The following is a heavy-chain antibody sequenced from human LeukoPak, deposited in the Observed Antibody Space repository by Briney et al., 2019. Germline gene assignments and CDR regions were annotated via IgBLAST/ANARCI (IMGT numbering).Heavy chain of an antibody. J-gene: IGHJ4*02. Sequence: ASVKVSCKASGYTFTGYYMHWVRQDPGQGLEWMGWINPNSVGTNYAQKFQGRVTMTRDTSISTAYMELSRLRSDDTAVYYCARGARGSYRVIDYWGQGTLVTVSS. CDR3: ARGARGSYRVIDY. CDR2: INPNSVGT. V-gene: IGHV1-2*02. D-gene: IGHD1-26*01. CDR1: GYTFTGYY.